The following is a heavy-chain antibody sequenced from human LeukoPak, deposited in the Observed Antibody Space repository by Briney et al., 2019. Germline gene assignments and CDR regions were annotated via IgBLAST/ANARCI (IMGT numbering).Heavy chain of an antibody. CDR2: IYSGGST. CDR3: ARGIRLGYYIQY. V-gene: IGHV3-53*01. J-gene: IGHJ4*02. CDR1: GFTVSSNY. D-gene: IGHD4-17*01. Sequence: GGSLRLSCAASGFTVSSNYMSWVRQAPGKGLEWVSVIYSGGSTYYADSVKGRFTISRDNSKNTLYLQMDSLRAEDTAVYYCARGIRLGYYIQYWGQGSLVIVSS.